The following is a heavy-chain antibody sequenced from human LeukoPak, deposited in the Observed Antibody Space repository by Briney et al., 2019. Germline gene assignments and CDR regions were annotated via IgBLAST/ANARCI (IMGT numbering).Heavy chain of an antibody. Sequence: HSGGSLRLSCTASGFPFNTYWMHWVRRAPGKGLEWVSLITGDGSTTNYALSVKGRFTISRDNVKNTVYLQMNSLRAEDTAVYFCARDKGYSSDYWGQGTLVTVSS. CDR1: GFPFNTYW. CDR3: ARDKGYSSDY. D-gene: IGHD2-15*01. CDR2: ITGDGSTT. J-gene: IGHJ4*02. V-gene: IGHV3-74*01.